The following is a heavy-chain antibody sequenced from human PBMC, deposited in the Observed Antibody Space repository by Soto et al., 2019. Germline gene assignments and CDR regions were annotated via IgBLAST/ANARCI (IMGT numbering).Heavy chain of an antibody. CDR1: GYTFTIYG. CDR3: AKDSSSSWSGNFDY. D-gene: IGHD6-13*01. V-gene: IGHV1-18*03. CDR2: ISAYNGNT. Sequence: ASVKVSCKASGYTFTIYGISWVRQAPGQGLEWMGWISAYNGNTNYAQKLQGRVTMTTDTSTSTAYMELRSLRPDDMAVYYCAKDSSSSWSGNFDYWGQGTLVTVSS. J-gene: IGHJ4*02.